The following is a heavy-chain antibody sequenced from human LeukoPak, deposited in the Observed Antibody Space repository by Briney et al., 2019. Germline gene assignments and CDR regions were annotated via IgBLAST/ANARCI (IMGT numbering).Heavy chain of an antibody. D-gene: IGHD4-11*01. CDR3: ARGRGTIGSNRDFYYYYYMDI. CDR2: INLVNGNT. Sequence: PVASVKVSCKASGYTFTNYAIHWVRLAPGQRLQWMGWINLVNGNTKFSQDFEGRVTITRDTSASTVYMELSSLRPDDMAVYYCARGRGTIGSNRDFYYYYYMDIWGNGTTVTVSS. V-gene: IGHV1-3*03. J-gene: IGHJ6*03. CDR1: GYTFTNYA.